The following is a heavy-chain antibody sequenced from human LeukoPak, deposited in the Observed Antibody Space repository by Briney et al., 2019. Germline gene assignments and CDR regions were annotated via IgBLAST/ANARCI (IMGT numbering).Heavy chain of an antibody. J-gene: IGHJ4*02. V-gene: IGHV4-39*07. CDR2: IYYSGST. D-gene: IGHD6-19*01. CDR1: GGSISSSRFY. CDR3: ARGMYSSGWYRLEGLDY. Sequence: PSETLSLTCTVSGGSISSSRFYWGWIRQPPGKGLGWIGSIYYSGSTYYNPSLKSRVTISVDTSKNQFSLKLSSVTAADTAVYYCARGMYSSGWYRLEGLDYWGQGTLVTVSS.